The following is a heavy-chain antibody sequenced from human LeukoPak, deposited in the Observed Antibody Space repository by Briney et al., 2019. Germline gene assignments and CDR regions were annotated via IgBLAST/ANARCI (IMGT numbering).Heavy chain of an antibody. CDR1: GYSFTTYW. CDR3: ARRLAAANTDGFDI. V-gene: IGHV5-51*01. Sequence: GESLKISCKGFGYSFTTYWIAWVRQMPGKGLEWMGIIYPGDSDTRYSPSLQGQVTISADKSISTAYLQWSSPKASDTAMYYCARRLAAANTDGFDIWGQGTMVTISS. D-gene: IGHD6-13*01. J-gene: IGHJ3*02. CDR2: IYPGDSDT.